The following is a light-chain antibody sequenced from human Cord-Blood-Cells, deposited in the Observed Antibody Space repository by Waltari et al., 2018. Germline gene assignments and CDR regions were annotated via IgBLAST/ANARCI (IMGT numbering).Light chain of an antibody. J-gene: IGLJ1*01. V-gene: IGLV2-14*03. Sequence: QSALTPPASVSGSPGQSITISCPGPNSDVGGCNHVSSYQQHPGKAPKRMIYYVSKRPSGVSNRFSGSKAGNTASLTISGLQAEDEADYYCSSYTSSSTLYVFGTGTKVTVL. CDR3: SSYTSSSTLYV. CDR2: YVS. CDR1: NSDVGGCNH.